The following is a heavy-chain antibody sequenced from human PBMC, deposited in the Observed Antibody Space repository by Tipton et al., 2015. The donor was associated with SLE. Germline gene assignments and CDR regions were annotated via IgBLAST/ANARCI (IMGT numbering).Heavy chain of an antibody. J-gene: IGHJ6*02. CDR2: IYGSGSS. CDR1: GGSISSGGYY. V-gene: IGHV4-39*07. CDR3: ARDPPSSYYYGMDV. D-gene: IGHD3-10*01. Sequence: TLSLTCTVSGGSISSGGYYWSWIRQHPGKGLEWIGSIYGSGSSYYNPSLRSRVTISVDTSKNQFSLKLSSVTAADTAVYFCARDPPSSYYYGMDVWGRGATVTVSS.